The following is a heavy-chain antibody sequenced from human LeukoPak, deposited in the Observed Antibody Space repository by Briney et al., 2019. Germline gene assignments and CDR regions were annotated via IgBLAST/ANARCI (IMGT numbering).Heavy chain of an antibody. CDR2: INPNSGGT. J-gene: IGHJ5*02. Sequence: ASVKVSCKASGYTFTGDYMHWVRQAPGQGLEWMGWINPNSGGTNYAQKFQGRVTMTRDTSISTAYMELSRLRSDDTAVYYCASASMVRGVITPYNWFDPWGQGTLVTVSS. CDR1: GYTFTGDY. D-gene: IGHD3-10*01. CDR3: ASASMVRGVITPYNWFDP. V-gene: IGHV1-2*02.